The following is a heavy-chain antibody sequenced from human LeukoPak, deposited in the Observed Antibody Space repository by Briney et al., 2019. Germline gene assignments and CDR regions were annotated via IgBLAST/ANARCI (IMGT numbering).Heavy chain of an antibody. CDR2: IYHSGST. Sequence: PSETLSLTCTVSGYSISSGYYWGWIRQPPGKGLEWIGSIYHSGSTYYNPSLKSRVTKSVDTSKNQFSLKLPSVTAADTAVYYCARVVDYTDVWGKGTTVTVSS. CDR3: ARVVDYTDV. J-gene: IGHJ6*03. V-gene: IGHV4-38-2*02. CDR1: GYSISSGYY.